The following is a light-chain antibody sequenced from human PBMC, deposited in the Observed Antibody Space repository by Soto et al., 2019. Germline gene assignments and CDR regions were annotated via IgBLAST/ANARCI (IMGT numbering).Light chain of an antibody. J-gene: IGKJ3*01. CDR3: QQYKSWPFT. Sequence: EIGMTQSPATLSVSPGEGVTLSCRASQSISSNFAWYHKKPGQAPRLLIYAASTRATGIPARFSGSGSGTEFTVTMSSLQSDEFAVYHCQQYKSWPFTFGRRTEVDIK. CDR2: AAS. V-gene: IGKV3-15*01. CDR1: QSISSN.